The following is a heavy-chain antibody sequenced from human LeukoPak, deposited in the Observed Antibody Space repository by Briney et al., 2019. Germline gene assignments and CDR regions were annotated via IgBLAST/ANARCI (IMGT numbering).Heavy chain of an antibody. D-gene: IGHD3-10*01. J-gene: IGHJ4*02. CDR1: GFIFSNYA. CDR3: VNGGLYSDSAHDY. CDR2: ISSNGRST. Sequence: GGSLRLSCSASGFIFSNYAMHWVRQAPGKGLEHISAISSNGRSTYYPDSAKGRFTISRDNSKNTLYLQMSSLSTEDTAVYRCVNGGLYSDSAHDYWGQGTLVTVSS. V-gene: IGHV3-64D*06.